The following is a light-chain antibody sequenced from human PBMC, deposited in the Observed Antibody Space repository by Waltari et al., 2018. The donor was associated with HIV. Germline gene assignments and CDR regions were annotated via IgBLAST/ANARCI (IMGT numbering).Light chain of an antibody. CDR2: DVS. Sequence: QSALTQPASVSGSPGQSITISCTGTSSDVGDYNYVSWYQQHPGKAPKLIIYDVSNRPSGVSNRFSSSKSGNTASPTISGLQTEDEADYYCSSYTSSSTRVFGTGTKVTVL. J-gene: IGLJ1*01. CDR3: SSYTSSSTRV. V-gene: IGLV2-14*01. CDR1: SSDVGDYNY.